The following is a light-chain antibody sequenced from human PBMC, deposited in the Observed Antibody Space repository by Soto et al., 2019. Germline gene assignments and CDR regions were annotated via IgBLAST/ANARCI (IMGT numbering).Light chain of an antibody. J-gene: IGLJ1*01. CDR3: SSYISSSTSV. CDR1: SSDVGGYNY. Sequence: QSALTQPASVSGSPGQSITISCTGTSSDVGGYNYVSWYQQHPGKAPKLMIYEVSNRPSGVSNRFSGSKSGNKASLTISGLQAEDEADYYCSSYISSSTSVFGTGTKLTVL. V-gene: IGLV2-14*01. CDR2: EVS.